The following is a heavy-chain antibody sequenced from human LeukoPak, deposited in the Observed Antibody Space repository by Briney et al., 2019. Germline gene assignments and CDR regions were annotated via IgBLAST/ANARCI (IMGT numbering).Heavy chain of an antibody. CDR3: ARVGITMIRGVITVDY. J-gene: IGHJ4*02. CDR1: GFTFSSYW. V-gene: IGHV3-7*01. Sequence: GGSLRLSCAASGFTFSSYWMSWVRQAPGKGLEWVANINQDGSEKYYVDSVKGRFTISRDNAKNSLYLQVNSLRAEDTAVYYCARVGITMIRGVITVDYWGQGTLVTVSS. D-gene: IGHD3-10*01. CDR2: INQDGSEK.